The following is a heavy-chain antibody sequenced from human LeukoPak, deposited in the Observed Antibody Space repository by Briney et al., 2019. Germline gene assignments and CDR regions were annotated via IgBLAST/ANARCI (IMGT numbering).Heavy chain of an antibody. J-gene: IGHJ3*02. Sequence: ASVKVSCKASGYSFTKFSLAWVRQAPGQGLEWMGWIYNGDTKYAPKFQGRVTMTTDTSTSTVYMELSSLRSEDTAVYYCATDMEYSRGAFDIWGQGTMVTVSS. V-gene: IGHV1-18*01. D-gene: IGHD5-18*01. CDR1: GYSFTKFS. CDR3: ATDMEYSRGAFDI. CDR2: IYNGDT.